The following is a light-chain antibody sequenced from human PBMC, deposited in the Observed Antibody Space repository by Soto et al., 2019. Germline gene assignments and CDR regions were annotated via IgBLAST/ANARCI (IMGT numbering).Light chain of an antibody. CDR1: QSISSY. CDR2: AAS. CDR3: QQSYSTPYT. V-gene: IGKV1-39*01. J-gene: IGKJ2*01. Sequence: DIQMTQSPSSLSASVGDRVTITCRASQSISSYLNWYQQKPGKAPKLLIYAASSLHSGVPSRFSGSGSGTDFTLTISSLQPEDFATYYCQQSYSTPYTFGQGTKLAIK.